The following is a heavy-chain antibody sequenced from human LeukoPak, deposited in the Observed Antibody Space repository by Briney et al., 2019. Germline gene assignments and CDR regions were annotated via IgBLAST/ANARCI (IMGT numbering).Heavy chain of an antibody. D-gene: IGHD1-26*01. CDR2: IYYSGST. Sequence: PSETLSLTCTVSGGSISSYYWSWIRQPPGKGLEWVGYIYYSGSTNYNPSLKSRGTITVDTSKNQFSLKLSSVTAADTAVYYCAGDGSYSGSYPALPDSWGQGTLVTVSS. CDR3: AGDGSYSGSYPALPDS. V-gene: IGHV4-59*01. J-gene: IGHJ4*02. CDR1: GGSISSYY.